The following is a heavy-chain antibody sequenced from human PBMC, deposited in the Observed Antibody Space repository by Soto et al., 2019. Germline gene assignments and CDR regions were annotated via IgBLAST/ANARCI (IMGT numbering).Heavy chain of an antibody. CDR3: AREWDIVDPLDP. Sequence: GGSLRLSCAASGFTFSSYSMNWVRQAPGKGLEWVSYISSSSTIYYADSVKGRFTISRDNAKNSLYLQMNSLRAEDTAVYYCAREWDIVDPLDPWGQGTLVTVSS. D-gene: IGHD2-15*01. CDR1: GFTFSSYS. CDR2: ISSSSTI. J-gene: IGHJ5*02. V-gene: IGHV3-48*01.